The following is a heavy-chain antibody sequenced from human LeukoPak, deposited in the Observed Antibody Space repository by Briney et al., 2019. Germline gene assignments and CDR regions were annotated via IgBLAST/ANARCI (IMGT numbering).Heavy chain of an antibody. V-gene: IGHV3-7*01. CDR1: GFTFSTYW. J-gene: IGHJ4*02. CDR2: IKQDGSEK. Sequence: PGGSLRLSCAASGFTFSTYWMSWVRQAPGKGLEWVANIKQDGSEKYYVDSVKGRFTISRDNAKNSLYLQMNSLRAEDTAVYYCAKSIGERWLQPFDYWGQGTLVTVSS. D-gene: IGHD5-24*01. CDR3: AKSIGERWLQPFDY.